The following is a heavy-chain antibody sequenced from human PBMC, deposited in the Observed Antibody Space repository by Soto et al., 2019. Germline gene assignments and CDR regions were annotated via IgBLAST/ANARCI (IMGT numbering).Heavy chain of an antibody. V-gene: IGHV1-18*01. Sequence: ASVKVSCNASGYSFASYGISWVRQAPGKGLEWRGFISAYNGNTNYAHKLQGRVTMTTDTSTSTAYMELRSLRSEDTAVYYCASVVEWLVPYYTHXWGKVTLFPLS. D-gene: IGHD6-19*01. J-gene: IGHJ4*02. CDR1: GYSFASYG. CDR3: ASVVEWLVPYYTHX. CDR2: ISAYNGNT.